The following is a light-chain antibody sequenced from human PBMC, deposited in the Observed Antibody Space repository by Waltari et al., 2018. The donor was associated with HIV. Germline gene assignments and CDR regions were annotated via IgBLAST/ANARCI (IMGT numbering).Light chain of an antibody. CDR2: EIN. CDR1: SSDVSTYKL. Sequence: QSALTQPASVSGSPGQSITISCNETSSDVSTYKLVSWYQQHPGKVPKLIIYEINKRPSGVSNRFSGSNSGNMASLTISGLQAEDEAFYHCCSYAGRSTFVLFGGGTKLTVL. CDR3: CSYAGRSTFVL. V-gene: IGLV2-23*02. J-gene: IGLJ2*01.